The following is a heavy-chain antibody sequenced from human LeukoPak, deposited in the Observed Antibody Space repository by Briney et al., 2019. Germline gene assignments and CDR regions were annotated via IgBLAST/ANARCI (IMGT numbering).Heavy chain of an antibody. Sequence: SETLSLTCIVSGGSISGYYWSWIRQPAGKGLEWIGHMDTSGHTNYNSSLVSRVTMSVDTAKNQFSLRLTSVTAADTAVYYCARHWSHSVAQFGRSYWFDPWGQGTLVTVSS. CDR3: ARHWSHSVAQFGRSYWFDP. CDR2: MDTSGHT. J-gene: IGHJ5*02. CDR1: GGSISGYY. V-gene: IGHV4-4*07. D-gene: IGHD2-15*01.